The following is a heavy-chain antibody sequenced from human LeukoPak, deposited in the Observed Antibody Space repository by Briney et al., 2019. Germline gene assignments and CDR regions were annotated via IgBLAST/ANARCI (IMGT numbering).Heavy chain of an antibody. D-gene: IGHD3-10*01. J-gene: IGHJ6*02. CDR3: AKAQQGDHYYYMGV. CDR1: GFMFDDYV. V-gene: IGHV3-9*01. Sequence: PGRSLRLSCAASGFMFDDYVMYWVRQAPGKGLEWVSGISWNSGSLGYADSVKGRFTISRDNAKKTLYLQMNSLRTEDTALYYCAKAQQGDHYYYMGVWGQGTPVTVSS. CDR2: ISWNSGSL.